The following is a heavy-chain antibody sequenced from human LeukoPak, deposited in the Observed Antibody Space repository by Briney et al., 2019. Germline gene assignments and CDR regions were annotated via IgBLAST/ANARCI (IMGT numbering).Heavy chain of an antibody. CDR3: ARDSSGSLDN. J-gene: IGHJ4*02. CDR2: IKQDASEK. V-gene: IGHV3-7*04. CDR1: GFTFSTYW. Sequence: PGGSLRLSCAASGFTFSTYWMAWVRQAPGKGLEWVANIKQDASEKYYVDSVKGRFTISRDNAKNPLYLQMNSLRADDTAVYHCARDSSGSLDNWGQGTLVTVSS. D-gene: IGHD6-19*01.